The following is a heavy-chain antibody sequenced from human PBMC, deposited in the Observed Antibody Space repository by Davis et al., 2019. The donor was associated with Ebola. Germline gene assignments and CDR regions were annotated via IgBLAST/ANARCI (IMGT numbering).Heavy chain of an antibody. CDR3: ARDYDSRGYSTPFGY. D-gene: IGHD3-22*01. CDR1: GGSISSAAYS. J-gene: IGHJ4*02. Sequence: SETLSLTCAVSGGSISSAAYSWTWIRQPPGKGLEWIGYIYPSGITYYNSSLESRVSISKDNSNNQFSLRLTSVTAADTAVYYCARDYDSRGYSTPFGYWGQGILVTVSS. V-gene: IGHV4-30-2*01. CDR2: IYPSGIT.